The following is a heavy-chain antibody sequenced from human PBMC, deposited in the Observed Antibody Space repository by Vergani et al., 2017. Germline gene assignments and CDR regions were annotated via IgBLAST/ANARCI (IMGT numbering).Heavy chain of an antibody. D-gene: IGHD2-2*01. V-gene: IGHV1-69*01. CDR2: IIPIFGTA. CDR3: GRAPVVPAAYYYYYYMDV. J-gene: IGHJ6*03. Sequence: QVQLVQSGAEVKKPGASVKVSCKASGGTFSSYAISWVRQAPGQGLEWMGGIIPIFGTANYAQKFQGRVTITADESTSTAYMELSSLRSEDTAVYYCGRAPVVPAAYYYYYYMDVWGKGTTVTVSS. CDR1: GGTFSSYA.